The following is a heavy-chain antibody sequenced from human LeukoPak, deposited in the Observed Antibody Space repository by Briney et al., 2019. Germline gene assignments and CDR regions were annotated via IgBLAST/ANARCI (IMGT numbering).Heavy chain of an antibody. D-gene: IGHD5-24*01. J-gene: IGHJ5*02. V-gene: IGHV3-49*03. CDR3: TRESRMGFDP. Sequence: GGALRLSCTASGFTFGYYAMSWFRQAPGKGLEWVGFIRSKAYGGTTEYAASVKGRFTISRDDSKSIAYLQMNSLKTEDTAVYYCTRESRMGFDPWGQGTLVTVSS. CDR1: GFTFGYYA. CDR2: IRSKAYGGTT.